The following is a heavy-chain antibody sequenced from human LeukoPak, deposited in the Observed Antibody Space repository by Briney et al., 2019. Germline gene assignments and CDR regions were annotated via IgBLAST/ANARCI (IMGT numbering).Heavy chain of an antibody. V-gene: IGHV1-2*02. J-gene: IGHJ6*03. D-gene: IGHD5-12*01. CDR2: INPNTGGT. CDR3: ATHSPEWRYSGYYNYYYIDV. CDR1: GYSFTDYT. Sequence: ASVKVSCKASGYSFTDYTIHWLRQAPGQGLEWMGWINPNTGGTNYAQKFQGRVTMTTDTSITTAHMELSRLRSEDTAVYYCATHSPEWRYSGYYNYYYIDVWGKGTTVTISS.